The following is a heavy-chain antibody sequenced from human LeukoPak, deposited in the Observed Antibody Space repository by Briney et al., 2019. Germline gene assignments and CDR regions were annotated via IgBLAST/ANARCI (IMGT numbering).Heavy chain of an antibody. V-gene: IGHV4-34*01. D-gene: IGHD3-22*01. Sequence: SETLSLTCAVYGGSFSGYYWSWIRQPPGKGLEWIGEINHSGSTNYNPSLKTRVTISVDTSKNQFSLKLSSVTAADTAVYYCARQPTDSSGYNWFDPWGQGTLVTVSS. CDR3: ARQPTDSSGYNWFDP. J-gene: IGHJ5*02. CDR1: GGSFSGYY. CDR2: INHSGST.